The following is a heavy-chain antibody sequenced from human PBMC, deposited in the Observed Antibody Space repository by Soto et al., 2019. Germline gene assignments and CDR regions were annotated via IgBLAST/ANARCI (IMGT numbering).Heavy chain of an antibody. CDR3: AKSNYGSTDY. D-gene: IGHD4-17*01. J-gene: IGHJ4*02. CDR1: GFTFSSYG. CDR2: ISYDGSNK. Sequence: PVGSLRLSCAASGFTFSSYGMHWVRQAPGKGLEWVAVISYDGSNKYYADSVKGRFTISRDNSKNTLYLQMNSLRAEDTAVYYCAKSNYGSTDYWGQGTLVTVSS. V-gene: IGHV3-30*18.